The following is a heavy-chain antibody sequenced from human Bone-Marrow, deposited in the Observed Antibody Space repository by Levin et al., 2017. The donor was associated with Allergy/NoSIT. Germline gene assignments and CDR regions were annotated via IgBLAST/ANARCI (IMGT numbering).Heavy chain of an antibody. J-gene: IGHJ3*02. CDR2: IYWDDDK. V-gene: IGHV2-5*02. CDR1: GFSLSTSRVG. Sequence: GSGPTLVKPTQTLTLTCIFSGFSLSTSRVGVGWIRQPPGRALECLALIYWDDDKRYSPSLKNRLTISKDTSKNQVVLTLTNMDPADTGTYFCAHRHLEGKSWNSGAFDIWGPGTTVTVSS. CDR3: AHRHLEGKSWNSGAFDI. D-gene: IGHD3-10*01.